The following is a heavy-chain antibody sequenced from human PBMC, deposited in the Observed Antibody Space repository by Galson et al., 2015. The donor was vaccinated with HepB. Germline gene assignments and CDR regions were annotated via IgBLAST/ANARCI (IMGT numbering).Heavy chain of an antibody. Sequence: SLRLSCAASGFTFSRYAMNWVRQAPGKGLEWVSYIRKGGGIIFYADSVKGRFTISRDTAQNSVSLLMNNLRADDTAVYYCARVSLRAFDIWGQGTLVAVSS. CDR3: ARVSLRAFDI. D-gene: IGHD3-10*01. V-gene: IGHV3-48*01. CDR1: GFTFSRYA. CDR2: IRKGGGII. J-gene: IGHJ3*02.